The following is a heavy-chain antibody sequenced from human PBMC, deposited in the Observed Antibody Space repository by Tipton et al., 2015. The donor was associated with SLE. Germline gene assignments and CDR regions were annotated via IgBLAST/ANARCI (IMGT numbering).Heavy chain of an antibody. J-gene: IGHJ4*02. CDR1: GGSISSSNYY. Sequence: TLSLTCTVSGGSISSSNYYWGWIRQPPGKGLEWIGYVFSSGTTYYNPSLQGRLSMSLDTSKDQLSLQLSSVTSADTAVYYCARYFYDSSGVCLFDLWGQGTLVTVSS. CDR2: VFSSGTT. V-gene: IGHV4-31*03. D-gene: IGHD3-22*01. CDR3: ARYFYDSSGVCLFDL.